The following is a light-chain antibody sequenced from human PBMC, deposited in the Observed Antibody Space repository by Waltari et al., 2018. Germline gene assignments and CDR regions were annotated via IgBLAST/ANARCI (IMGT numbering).Light chain of an antibody. CDR1: QGIRSA. V-gene: IGKV1D-13*01. Sequence: AIQLTQSPSSLSASLGDRVTITCRASQGIRSALAWYQQRPGKPPQFLIYDASTLHSGVPSRFSGSGSATDFSLTINSLQPEDFATYYCQQYINYPFTFGPGTKVDIK. CDR2: DAS. CDR3: QQYINYPFT. J-gene: IGKJ3*01.